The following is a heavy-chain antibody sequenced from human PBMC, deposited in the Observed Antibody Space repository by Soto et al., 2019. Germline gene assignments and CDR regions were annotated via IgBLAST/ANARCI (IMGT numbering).Heavy chain of an antibody. CDR3: ARVPGVAGAAAPRGWFDP. Sequence: PGGSLRLSCAASGFTFSDHYMDWVRRAPGKGLEWVGRIRNKANSYATEYAASVKGRFTISRDDSKNSLYLQMNSLRTEDTAVYYCARVPGVAGAAAPRGWFDPWGQGTLVTVSS. CDR2: IRNKANSYAT. J-gene: IGHJ5*02. CDR1: GFTFSDHY. D-gene: IGHD2-15*01. V-gene: IGHV3-72*01.